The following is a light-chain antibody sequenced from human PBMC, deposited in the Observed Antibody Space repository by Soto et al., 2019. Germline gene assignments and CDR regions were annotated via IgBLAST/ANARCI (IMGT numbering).Light chain of an antibody. Sequence: HALASSLGEGATINCKSSQSFLDSSNVSNYLAWYQQKPGQAPKLLIYGASTRESGVPDRFSGSGSGTDFTLTTSSLEAEDVAVYYCQQYNSRPRTFGQGTKVDIK. CDR1: QSFLDSSNVSNY. J-gene: IGKJ1*01. CDR2: GAS. V-gene: IGKV4-1*01. CDR3: QQYNSRPRT.